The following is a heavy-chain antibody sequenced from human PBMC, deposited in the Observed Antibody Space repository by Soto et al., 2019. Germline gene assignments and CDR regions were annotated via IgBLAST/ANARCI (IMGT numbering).Heavy chain of an antibody. J-gene: IGHJ4*02. CDR2: MNPNSGNT. D-gene: IGHD3-3*01. CDR1: GYTFTSYD. Sequence: QVQLVQSGAEVKKPGASVKVSCKASGYTFTSYDINWVRQATGQGLEWMGWMNPNSGNTGYAQKFQGRVTMTRNTYISTAYMELSSLRSEDTAVYYCARGSAYYDFWSGYPITFFDYWGQGTLVTVSS. CDR3: ARGSAYYDFWSGYPITFFDY. V-gene: IGHV1-8*01.